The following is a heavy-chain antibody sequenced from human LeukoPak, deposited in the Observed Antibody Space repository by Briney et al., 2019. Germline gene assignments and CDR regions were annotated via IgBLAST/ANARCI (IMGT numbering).Heavy chain of an antibody. CDR1: GFTVSTNY. CDR3: AKVTGDYYDTSGAFDY. Sequence: GGSLRLSCAASGFTVSTNYMTWVRQAPGKGLEWVARIWHDGSNDDYADSVKGRFTISRDNSKNTLYLQMNSLRAEDTAIYYCAKVTGDYYDTSGAFDYWGQGTLVTVSS. D-gene: IGHD3-22*01. V-gene: IGHV3-33*06. CDR2: IWHDGSND. J-gene: IGHJ4*02.